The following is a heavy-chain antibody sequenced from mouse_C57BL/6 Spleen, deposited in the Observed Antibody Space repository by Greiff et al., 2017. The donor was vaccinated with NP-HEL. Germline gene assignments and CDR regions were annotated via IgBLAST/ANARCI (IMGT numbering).Heavy chain of an antibody. Sequence: EVHLVESGGGLVKPGGSLKLSCAASGFTFSSYAMSWVRQTPEKRLEWVATISDGGSYTYYPDNVKGRFTISRDNAKNNLYLQMSHLESEDTAMYYCARRGSGSPDYFDYWGKGTTLTVSS. D-gene: IGHD3-2*02. J-gene: IGHJ2*01. CDR2: ISDGGSYT. V-gene: IGHV5-4*01. CDR1: GFTFSSYA. CDR3: ARRGSGSPDYFDY.